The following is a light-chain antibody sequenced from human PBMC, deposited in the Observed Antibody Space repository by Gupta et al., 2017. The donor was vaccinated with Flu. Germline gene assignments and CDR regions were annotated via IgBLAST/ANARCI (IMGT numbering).Light chain of an antibody. J-gene: IGKJ4*01. CDR3: QQRSNPLT. V-gene: IGKV3-11*01. CDR2: DAS. Sequence: EIVLTQSLATLSLSPWERATLSCRASQSVSSYLAWYQQKPGQAPRLLIYDASNRATGIPARFSGSGSGTDFTLTSSSLEPEDFAFYYCQQRSNPLTFGGGTKVEIK. CDR1: QSVSSY.